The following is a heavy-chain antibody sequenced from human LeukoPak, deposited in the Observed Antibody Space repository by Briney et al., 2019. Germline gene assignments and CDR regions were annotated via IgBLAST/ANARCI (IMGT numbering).Heavy chain of an antibody. CDR3: ARQNGAGYYYYFDS. CDR1: GFTFISCS. V-gene: IGHV3-48*01. J-gene: IGHJ4*02. D-gene: IGHD3-22*01. Sequence: GGSLRLSCAASGFTFISCSMNWVRQAPGKGLEWVSYISSSSTSMYYADSVKGRFTISRDNARNSLYLQMNSLRAEDTAVYYCARQNGAGYYYYFDSWGQGTLVTVSS. CDR2: ISSSSTSM.